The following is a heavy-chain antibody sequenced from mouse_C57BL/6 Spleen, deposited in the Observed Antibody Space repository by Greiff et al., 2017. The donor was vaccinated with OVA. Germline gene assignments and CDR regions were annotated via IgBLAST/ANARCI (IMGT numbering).Heavy chain of an antibody. CDR3: AISYAMDY. Sequence: VHVKQSGPELVKPGASVKISCKASGYSFTGYYMNWVKQSPEKSLEWIGEINPSTGGTTYNQKFKAKATLTVDKSSSTAYMQLKSLTSEDSAVYYCAISYAMDYWGQGTSVTVSS. J-gene: IGHJ4*01. CDR1: GYSFTGYY. CDR2: INPSTGGT. V-gene: IGHV1-42*01.